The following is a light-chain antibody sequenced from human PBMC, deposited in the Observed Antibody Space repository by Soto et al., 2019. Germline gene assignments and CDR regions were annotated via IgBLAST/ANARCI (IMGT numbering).Light chain of an antibody. Sequence: DIKMNQSPSTLSASVGDRVIMTCRASESISNWLAWYQQKPGKAPNLLIYKASSLKSGVPLRFSGSGSGTEFTLTINSLQPDDFATYYCQQYDTYWTFGQGGKV. CDR1: ESISNW. J-gene: IGKJ1*01. V-gene: IGKV1-5*03. CDR2: KAS. CDR3: QQYDTYWT.